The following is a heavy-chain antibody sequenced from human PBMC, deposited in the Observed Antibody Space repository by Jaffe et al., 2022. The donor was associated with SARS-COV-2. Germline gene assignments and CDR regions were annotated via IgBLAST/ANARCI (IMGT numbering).Heavy chain of an antibody. V-gene: IGHV3-7*01. CDR1: GFTFSSYW. J-gene: IGHJ3*02. CDR2: IKQDGSEK. D-gene: IGHD3-22*01. Sequence: EVQLVESGGGLVQPGGSLRLSCAASGFTFSSYWMSWVRQAPGKGLEWVANIKQDGSEKYYVDSVKGRFTISRDNAKNSLYLQMNSLRAEDTAVYYCARDRYYYDSSGYYLNSYDAFDIWGQGTMVTVSS. CDR3: ARDRYYYDSSGYYLNSYDAFDI.